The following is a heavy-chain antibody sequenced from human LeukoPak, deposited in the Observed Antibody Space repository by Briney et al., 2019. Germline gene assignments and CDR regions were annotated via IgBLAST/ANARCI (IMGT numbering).Heavy chain of an antibody. D-gene: IGHD3-9*01. CDR3: ARDSYYDILTGYYGGPRAFDI. Sequence: GSLRLSCAASGFTFSSYGMHWVRQAPGKGLEWVTFIWYDGSNKYYADSVKGRFTISRDNSKNKLYLQMNSMRAEDTAVYYFARDSYYDILTGYYGGPRAFDIWGQGTMVTVSS. V-gene: IGHV3-30*02. CDR1: GFTFSSYG. J-gene: IGHJ3*02. CDR2: IWYDGSNK.